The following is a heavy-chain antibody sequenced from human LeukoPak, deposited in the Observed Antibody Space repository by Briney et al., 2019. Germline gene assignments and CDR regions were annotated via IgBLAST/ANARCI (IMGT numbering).Heavy chain of an antibody. CDR1: GGSISSGGYY. D-gene: IGHD3-22*01. V-gene: IGHV4-31*03. CDR3: ARAPYYYDSSGYYSTRGAFDI. Sequence: SETLSLTCTVSGGSISSGGYYWSWIRQHPGKGLEWIGYIYYSGSTYYNPSLKSRVTISVDTSKNQFSLKLSSVTAADTAVYYCARAPYYYDSSGYYSTRGAFDIWGQGIMVTVSS. CDR2: IYYSGST. J-gene: IGHJ3*02.